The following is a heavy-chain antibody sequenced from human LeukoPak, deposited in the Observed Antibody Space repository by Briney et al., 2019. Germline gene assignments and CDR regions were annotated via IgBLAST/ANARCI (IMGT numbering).Heavy chain of an antibody. J-gene: IGHJ4*02. V-gene: IGHV3-48*03. CDR3: ARGRWELPY. CDR1: GFTFSSYE. Sequence: GGSLRLSCAASGFTFSSYEMNWVRQAPGKGLEWVSYISSSGSTIYYADSVKGRFTISRDNAKNSLYLQMNSLRAEDTALYHCARGRWELPYWGQGTLVTVSS. CDR2: ISSSGSTI. D-gene: IGHD1-26*01.